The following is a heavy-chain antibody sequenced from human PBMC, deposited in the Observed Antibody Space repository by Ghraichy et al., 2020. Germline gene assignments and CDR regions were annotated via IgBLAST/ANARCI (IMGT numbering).Heavy chain of an antibody. V-gene: IGHV3-7*01. CDR1: GFTFSTYW. Sequence: GSLRLSCTASGFTFSTYWMGWVRQGPGKGLEWVANIKQDGSEKNYVDSVKGRFTISRDNAKNSLYLQMNSLRGEDTAVYYCARDLPDYWGQGTLVTVSS. J-gene: IGHJ4*02. CDR3: ARDLPDY. CDR2: IKQDGSEK.